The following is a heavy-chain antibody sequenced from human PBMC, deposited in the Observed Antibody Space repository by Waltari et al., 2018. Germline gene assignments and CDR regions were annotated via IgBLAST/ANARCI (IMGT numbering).Heavy chain of an antibody. J-gene: IGHJ4*02. Sequence: QVTLKESGPVLVKPTQTLTLTCTFSGFSLSTSGMCVSWIRQPPGKALEWLARIDWDDDKFYSTSLKTRLTISKDTPKNQVVLTMTNMDPVDTATYYCARTGIVGATHSYFDYWGQGTLVAVSS. CDR2: IDWDDDK. CDR1: GFSLSTSGMC. V-gene: IGHV2-70*16. D-gene: IGHD1-26*01. CDR3: ARTGIVGATHSYFDY.